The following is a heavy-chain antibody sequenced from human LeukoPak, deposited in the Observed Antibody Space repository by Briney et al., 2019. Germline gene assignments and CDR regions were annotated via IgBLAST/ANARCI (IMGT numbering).Heavy chain of an antibody. CDR3: ARGDYDILTGYWTSTYNWFDP. CDR2: IYYSGST. Sequence: PSETLSLTCTVSGGSISSGGYYWSWIRQHPGKGLEWIGYIYYSGSTYYNPSLKSRVTISVDTSKNQFSLKLSSVTAADTAVYYCARGDYDILTGYWTSTYNWFDPWGQGTLVTVSS. CDR1: GGSISSGGYY. J-gene: IGHJ5*02. V-gene: IGHV4-30-4*08. D-gene: IGHD3-9*01.